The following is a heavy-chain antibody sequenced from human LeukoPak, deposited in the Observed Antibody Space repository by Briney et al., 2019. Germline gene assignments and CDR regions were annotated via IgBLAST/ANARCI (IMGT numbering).Heavy chain of an antibody. D-gene: IGHD6-19*01. J-gene: IGHJ5*02. CDR3: ATAVAGTDWFDP. V-gene: IGHV3-21*01. Sequence: GGSLRLSCAASGFTFSSYSMNWVRQAPGKGLEWVSSISSSSSYIYYADSVKGRFTISRDNAKNSLYLQMNSLRAEDTAVYYCATAVAGTDWFDPWGQGTLVTVSS. CDR2: ISSSSSYI. CDR1: GFTFSSYS.